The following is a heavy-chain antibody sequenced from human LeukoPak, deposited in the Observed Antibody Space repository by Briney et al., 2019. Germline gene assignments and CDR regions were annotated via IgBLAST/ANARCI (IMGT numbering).Heavy chain of an antibody. CDR3: GRRGGYCGADFGGGFEGYFDY. D-gene: IGHD5-12*01. V-gene: IGHV3-53*01. Sequence: GGSLRLSCAASGFTVSTHYMNWVRQAPGKGLEWVSVIDTADKTYYADSVKGRFTISRDNSNNTVFLQLNSVRAEDTAVYYFGRRGGYCGADFGGGFEGYFDYWGQGTVVTVSS. CDR1: GFTVSTHY. CDR2: IDTADKT. J-gene: IGHJ4*02.